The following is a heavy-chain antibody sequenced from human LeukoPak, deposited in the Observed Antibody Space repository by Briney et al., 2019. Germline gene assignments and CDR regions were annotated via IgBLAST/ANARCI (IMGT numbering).Heavy chain of an antibody. CDR2: IKEDGSQK. V-gene: IGHV3-7*01. D-gene: IGHD5-18*01. J-gene: IGHJ6*03. Sequence: GGSLRLSCIVSGFTFRSYWMSWIRQAPGKGLEWVATIKEDGSQKDYVDFVKGRFTISRDNAKNSLYLQMNSLRAEDTAVYYCARDEGYTYGNFHYYYMDVWGKGTTVTVSS. CDR3: ARDEGYTYGNFHYYYMDV. CDR1: GFTFRSYW.